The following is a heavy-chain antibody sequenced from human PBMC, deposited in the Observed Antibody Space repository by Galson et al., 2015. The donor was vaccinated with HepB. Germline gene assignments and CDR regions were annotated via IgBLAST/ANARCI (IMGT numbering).Heavy chain of an antibody. CDR3: ARLRIRWSGTGVRSPYYFDY. V-gene: IGHV4-39*01. Sequence: ETLSLTCTVSGGSISSSSYYWGWIRQPPGKGLEWIGSIYYSGSTYYNPSLKSRVTISVDTSKNQFSLKLSSVTAADTAVYYCARLRIRWSGTGVRSPYYFDYWGQGTLVTVSS. CDR1: GGSISSSSYY. CDR2: IYYSGST. D-gene: IGHD3/OR15-3a*01. J-gene: IGHJ4*02.